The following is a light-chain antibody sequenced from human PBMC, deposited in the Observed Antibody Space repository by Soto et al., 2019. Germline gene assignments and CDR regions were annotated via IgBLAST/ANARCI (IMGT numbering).Light chain of an antibody. CDR2: KAS. CDR3: HQASSFPLT. J-gene: IGKJ4*01. CDR1: QGISSR. V-gene: IGKV1-12*01. Sequence: EIQMTQSPSFVSASVGDRVTITCRASQGISSRLSWYQQKPGTAPTLLVYKASTLQDGVPSRFSGSGSGTDFTLTINSLQPEDFGTYYCHQASSFPLTFGGGTKVEIK.